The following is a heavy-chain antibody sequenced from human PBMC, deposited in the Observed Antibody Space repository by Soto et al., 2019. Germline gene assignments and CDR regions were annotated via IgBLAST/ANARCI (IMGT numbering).Heavy chain of an antibody. CDR2: IIPLFGTA. J-gene: IGHJ5*02. Sequence: GASVKVSCKHSGGTFSSYAISWVRQAPGQGLEWLGGIIPLFGTANYAQQFHGRVTITAEESTNTAYMELSSLGSEDTAVDYCGRRVVPAATTQDWFDPWGQGTLVTVSS. D-gene: IGHD2-2*01. CDR1: GGTFSSYA. CDR3: GRRVVPAATTQDWFDP. V-gene: IGHV1-69*13.